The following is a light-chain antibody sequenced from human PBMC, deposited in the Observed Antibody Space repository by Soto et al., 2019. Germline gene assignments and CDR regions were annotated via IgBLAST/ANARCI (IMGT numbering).Light chain of an antibody. J-gene: IGLJ1*01. V-gene: IGLV2-23*02. CDR1: SSDVGSYNL. CDR3: CSYAGSYV. Sequence: QSVLTQPASVSGSPGQSITISCTGPSSDVGSYNLVSWYQQHPGKAPKLMIYEVSKRPSGVSNRFSGSKSGNTASLTISGLQAEDEADYYCCSYAGSYVFGTGTKVTVL. CDR2: EVS.